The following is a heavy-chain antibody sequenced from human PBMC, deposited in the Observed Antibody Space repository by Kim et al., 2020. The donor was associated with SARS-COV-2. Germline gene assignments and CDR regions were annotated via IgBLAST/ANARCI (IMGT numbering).Heavy chain of an antibody. D-gene: IGHD6-13*01. V-gene: IGHV4-34*01. CDR1: GGSFSGYY. CDR2: INHSGST. J-gene: IGHJ6*02. CDR3: ARGQQQLVRSYYGMDV. Sequence: SETLSLTCAVYGGSFSGYYWSWIRQPPGKGLEWIGEINHSGSTNYNPSLKSRVTISVDTSKNQFSLKLSSVTAADTAVYYCARGQQQLVRSYYGMDVWGQGTTVTVSS.